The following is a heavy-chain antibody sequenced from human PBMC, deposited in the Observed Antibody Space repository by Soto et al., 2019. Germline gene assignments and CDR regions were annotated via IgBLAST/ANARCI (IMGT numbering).Heavy chain of an antibody. V-gene: IGHV3-30*18. D-gene: IGHD6-25*01. CDR1: GFTFSSYG. CDR2: ISYDGSNK. J-gene: IGHJ4*02. Sequence: QVQLVESGGGVVQPGRSLRLSCAASGFTFSSYGMHWVRQAPGKGLEWVAVISYDGSNKYYADSVKGRFTTSRDNSKNPLYMQMSSLRAEDTAVYYCEKESAGLAYWGQGTLVTVSS. CDR3: EKESAGLAY.